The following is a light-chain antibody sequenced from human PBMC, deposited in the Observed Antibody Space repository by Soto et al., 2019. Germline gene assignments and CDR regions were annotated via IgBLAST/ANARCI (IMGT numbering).Light chain of an antibody. CDR3: QKYTNWWT. CDR1: QSVSNN. Sequence: EIVMTQSPATLSVSPGERATLSCSASQSVSNNLAWYQKKPGQPPRLLIYRASTRDTGIPARFSGSGSGTEFTLTISSLQSEDFAVYYCQKYTNWWTFGQGTRVEI. CDR2: RAS. V-gene: IGKV3-15*01. J-gene: IGKJ1*01.